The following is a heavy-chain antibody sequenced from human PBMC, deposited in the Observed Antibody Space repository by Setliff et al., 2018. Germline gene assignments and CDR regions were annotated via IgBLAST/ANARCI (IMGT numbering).Heavy chain of an antibody. V-gene: IGHV3-11*01. Sequence: GSLRLSCAASGFTFNNYWMHWIRQAPGKGLEWISYIHDSGNPTYYADSVKGRFTVSRDNAKNSLYLQMTSLRAEDTAIYYCARTTGYRLEGDFDYWGQGTLVTVSS. CDR1: GFTFNNYW. D-gene: IGHD3-16*01. CDR2: IHDSGNPT. CDR3: ARTTGYRLEGDFDY. J-gene: IGHJ4*02.